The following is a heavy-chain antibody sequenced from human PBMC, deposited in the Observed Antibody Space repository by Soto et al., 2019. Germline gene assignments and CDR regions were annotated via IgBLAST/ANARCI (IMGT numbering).Heavy chain of an antibody. Sequence: SETLSLTCTVSGGSISSYYWSWIRQPPGKGLEWIGYIYYSGSTNYNPSLKSRVTISVDTSKNQFSLKLSSVTAAETAVYYCARVYTRGYSGYDWGGWFDYWGQGTLVTVSS. CDR3: ARVYTRGYSGYDWGGWFDY. J-gene: IGHJ4*02. CDR1: GGSISSYY. CDR2: IYYSGST. V-gene: IGHV4-59*01. D-gene: IGHD5-12*01.